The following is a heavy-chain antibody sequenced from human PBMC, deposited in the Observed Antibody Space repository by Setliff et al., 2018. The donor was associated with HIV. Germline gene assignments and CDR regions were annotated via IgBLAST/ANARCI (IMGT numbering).Heavy chain of an antibody. CDR3: AREGHVAAPGSSEFDP. CDR2: INPRGGKA. D-gene: IGHD6-13*01. J-gene: IGHJ5*02. V-gene: IGHV1-46*01. CDR1: GYSFSSYY. Sequence: ASVKVSCKASGYSFSSYYMHWVRQAPGQGLEWMGIINPRGGKANYAQRFQGRLTVTTDTSTSTVYMELRLLTSDDTAIYYCAREGHVAAPGSSEFDPWGQGTLVTVSS.